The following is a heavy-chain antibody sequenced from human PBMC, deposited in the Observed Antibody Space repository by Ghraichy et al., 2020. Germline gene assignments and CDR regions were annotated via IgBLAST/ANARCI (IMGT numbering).Heavy chain of an antibody. Sequence: ESLNISCAASGFTFTNYPMTWVRQAPGKGLEWVSAISGDGRTTYYADSVKGRFTISRDNSKNTLFLQMNSLRAADTAVYYCATGGYFWGSGTFDFWGQGTLVAVSS. CDR3: ATGGYFWGSGTFDF. V-gene: IGHV3-23*01. D-gene: IGHD3-10*01. CDR2: ISGDGRTT. J-gene: IGHJ4*02. CDR1: GFTFTNYP.